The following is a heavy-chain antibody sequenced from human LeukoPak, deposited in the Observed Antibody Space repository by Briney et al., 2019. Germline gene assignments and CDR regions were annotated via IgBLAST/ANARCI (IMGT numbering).Heavy chain of an antibody. CDR2: FSGSGGST. Sequence: GGSLRLSCAASGFTFSSYAMSWVRQAPGKGLEWVSAFSGSGGSTYYADSVKGRFTISRDNSKNTLHLQMNSLRAEDTAVYYCAKESGYSYGGLFDYWGQGTLVTVSS. CDR3: AKESGYSYGGLFDY. CDR1: GFTFSSYA. J-gene: IGHJ4*02. V-gene: IGHV3-23*01. D-gene: IGHD5-18*01.